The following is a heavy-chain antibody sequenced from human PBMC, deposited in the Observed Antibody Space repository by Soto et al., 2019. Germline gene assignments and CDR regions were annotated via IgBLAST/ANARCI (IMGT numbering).Heavy chain of an antibody. V-gene: IGHV1-46*01. CDR2: INPSGGST. CDR3: ARDLADYYDSSSYSSVRGGGGGFDY. D-gene: IGHD3-22*01. J-gene: IGHJ4*02. CDR1: GYTFTTYY. Sequence: QVQLVQSGAEMKKPGASVKLSCKASGYTFTTYYIHWVRQAPGQGLEWMGVINPSGGSTNYAKKFQGRVTMARDTSTSTVYMEMSSLRSGDTAVHYCARDLADYYDSSSYSSVRGGGGGFDYWGQGTLVNVSS.